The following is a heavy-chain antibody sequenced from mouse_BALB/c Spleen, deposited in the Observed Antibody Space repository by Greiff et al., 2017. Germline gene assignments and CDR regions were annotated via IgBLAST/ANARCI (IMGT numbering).Heavy chain of an antibody. CDR2: IWGGGST. J-gene: IGHJ2*01. V-gene: IGHV2-6-5*01. CDR1: GFSLTDYG. Sequence: VHLVESGPGLVAPSQSLSITCTVSGFSLTDYGVSWIRHPPGKGLEWLGVIWGGGSTYYNSALKSRLSISKDNSKSQVFLKMNSLQTDDTAMYYCAKHGGYYGRYYFDYWGQGTTLTVSS. CDR3: AKHGGYYGRYYFDY. D-gene: IGHD1-2*01.